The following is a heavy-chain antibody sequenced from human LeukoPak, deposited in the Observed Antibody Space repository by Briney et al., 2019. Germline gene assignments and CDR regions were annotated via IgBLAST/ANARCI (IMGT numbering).Heavy chain of an antibody. Sequence: GGSLRLSCAASGFTFSIYSMNWVRQAPGKRLEWVSYISSSSSTIHYADSVKGRFTISRDNAKNSLYLQMNSLRDEDTAVYYCARGIAVAGGRVDYWGQGTLVTVSS. J-gene: IGHJ4*02. CDR3: ARGIAVAGGRVDY. CDR2: ISSSSSTI. CDR1: GFTFSIYS. V-gene: IGHV3-48*02. D-gene: IGHD6-19*01.